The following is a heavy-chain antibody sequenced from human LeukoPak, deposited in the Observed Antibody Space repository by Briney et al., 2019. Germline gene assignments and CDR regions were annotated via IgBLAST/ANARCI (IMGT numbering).Heavy chain of an antibody. CDR2: INHSGST. D-gene: IGHD3-16*01. V-gene: IGHV4-34*01. J-gene: IGHJ4*02. CDR1: GGSFSVYY. CDR3: ARQIDYDYVWGSFHFDY. Sequence: SETLSLTRAVYGGSFSVYYWSWIRQPPGKGLEWIGEINHSGSTNYNPSLKSRVTISVDTSKNQFSLKLSSVTAADTAVYYCARQIDYDYVWGSFHFDYWGQGTLVTVSS.